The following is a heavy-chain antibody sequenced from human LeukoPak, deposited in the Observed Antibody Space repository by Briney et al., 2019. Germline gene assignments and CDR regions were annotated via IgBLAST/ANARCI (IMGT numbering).Heavy chain of an antibody. CDR1: RGSISTYY. CDR2: VYYTGNN. D-gene: IGHD3-10*02. V-gene: IGHV4-59*01. CDR3: PSAAASYYVRAFDI. J-gene: IGHJ3*02. Sequence: SETLSLTCTVSRGSISTYYWCWIRQRPGKGREWVGDVYYTGNNDYHPSLKRRLTLSVDTPNHQFSLKLTSVTAADTAMYYCPSAAASYYVRAFDIWRQGTMVTVPS.